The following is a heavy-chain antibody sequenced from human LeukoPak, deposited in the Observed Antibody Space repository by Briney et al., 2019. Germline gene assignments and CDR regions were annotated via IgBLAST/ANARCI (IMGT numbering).Heavy chain of an antibody. CDR1: GFTVSSNY. V-gene: IGHV3-66*01. CDR3: ARDYSGSGSFDY. CDR2: IYSGGST. J-gene: IGHJ4*02. Sequence: PGGSLRLSCIASGFTVSSNYMSWVRQAPGKGLEWVSVIYSGGSTYYADSVKGRFTISRDNSKNTLYLQMNSLRAEDTAVYYCARDYSGSGSFDYWGQGTLVTVSS. D-gene: IGHD3-10*01.